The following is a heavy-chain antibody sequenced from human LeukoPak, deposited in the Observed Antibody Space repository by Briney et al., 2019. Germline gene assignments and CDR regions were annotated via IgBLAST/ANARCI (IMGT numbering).Heavy chain of an antibody. J-gene: IGHJ4*02. CDR3: ARSSYSNYVFDDY. CDR1: GYTFTSYD. D-gene: IGHD4-4*01. CDR2: MNPNSGNT. V-gene: IGHV1-8*01. Sequence: ASVKVSCKASGYTFTSYDINWVRQATGQGLEWMGWMNPNSGNTGYAQKFQGRVTMTRNTSISTAYMELSSLRSEDTAVHYCARSSYSNYVFDDYWGQGTLVTVSS.